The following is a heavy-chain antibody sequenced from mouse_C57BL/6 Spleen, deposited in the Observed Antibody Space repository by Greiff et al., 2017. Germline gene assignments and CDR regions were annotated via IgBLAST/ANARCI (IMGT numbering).Heavy chain of an antibody. CDR1: GYTFTDYY. V-gene: IGHV1-76*01. D-gene: IGHD2-4*01. Sequence: QVQLQQSGAELVRPGASVKLSCKASGYTFTDYYINWVKQRPGQGLEWIARIYPGSGNTYYNEKFKGKATLTAEKSSSTAYMQLSSLTSEDSAVYFCARSGGYYEGAMDYWGQGTSVTVSS. CDR3: ARSGGYYEGAMDY. J-gene: IGHJ4*01. CDR2: IYPGSGNT.